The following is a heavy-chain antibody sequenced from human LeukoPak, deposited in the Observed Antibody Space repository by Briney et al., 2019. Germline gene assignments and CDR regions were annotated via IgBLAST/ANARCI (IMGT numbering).Heavy chain of an antibody. Sequence: SVKVSCKASGGTFSSYAISWVRQAPGQGLEWMGGIIPIFGTANYAQKFQGRVTITADESTSTAYMELSSLRSEDTAVYYCARDTTQGTTEIDYWGQGTLVTVSS. D-gene: IGHD4-17*01. J-gene: IGHJ4*02. CDR2: IIPIFGTA. CDR1: GGTFSSYA. CDR3: ARDTTQGTTEIDY. V-gene: IGHV1-69*13.